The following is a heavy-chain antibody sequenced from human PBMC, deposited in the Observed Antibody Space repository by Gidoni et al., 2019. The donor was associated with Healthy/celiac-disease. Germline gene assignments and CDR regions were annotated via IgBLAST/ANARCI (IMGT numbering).Heavy chain of an antibody. V-gene: IGHV1-2*04. CDR1: GYTFTGYY. CDR3: AREPVLSIAAAGTGWFDP. D-gene: IGHD6-13*01. J-gene: IGHJ5*02. Sequence: QVQLVQSGAEVKKPGASVKVSCKASGYTFTGYYMHWVRQAPGQGLEWMGWINPNSGGTNYAQKFQGWVTMTRDTSISTAYMELSRLRSDDTAVYYCAREPVLSIAAAGTGWFDPWGQGTLVTVSS. CDR2: INPNSGGT.